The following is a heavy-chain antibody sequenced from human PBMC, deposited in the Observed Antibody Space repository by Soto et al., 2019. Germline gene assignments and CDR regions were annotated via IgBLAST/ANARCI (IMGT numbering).Heavy chain of an antibody. D-gene: IGHD2-15*01. Sequence: EVQLLESGGGLVQPGGSLRLSCAASGLTFSSYAMSWVRQAPGKGLWWVSAFSGSGGSTYYADSVKGLFTISRDNSKTTLYLQMNSLRAEDTAVYYCAKFPHCSGGSCYSGNFQPWGQGTLVTVSS. CDR2: FSGSGGST. J-gene: IGHJ1*01. V-gene: IGHV3-23*01. CDR3: AKFPHCSGGSCYSGNFQP. CDR1: GLTFSSYA.